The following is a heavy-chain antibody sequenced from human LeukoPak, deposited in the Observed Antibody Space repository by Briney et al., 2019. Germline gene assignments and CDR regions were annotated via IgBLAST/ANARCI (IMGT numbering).Heavy chain of an antibody. D-gene: IGHD6-6*01. CDR2: IIAILGIA. CDR1: GGTFSSYA. CDR3: ARGEVSSSYFDY. J-gene: IGHJ4*02. Sequence: SAMVSCKASGGTFSSYAISWVRQAPGQGLEWMGRIIAILGIANYAQKFQGRVTIPADKSTSTAYMEQSSLRSEDTAVYYCARGEVSSSYFDYWGQGTLVSVLS. V-gene: IGHV1-69*04.